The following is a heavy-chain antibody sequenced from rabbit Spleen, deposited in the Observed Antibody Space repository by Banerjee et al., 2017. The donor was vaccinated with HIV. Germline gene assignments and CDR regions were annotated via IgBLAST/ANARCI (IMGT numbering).Heavy chain of an antibody. V-gene: IGHV1S45*01. J-gene: IGHJ4*01. CDR2: IDVTKSGNT. D-gene: IGHD4-2*01. Sequence: QEQLEESGGDLVKPEGSLTLTCTASGLSFNSRYWICWVRQAPGKGLEWIACIDVTKSGNTYYTNWAKGRFTISKTSSTTVALQVPSLTAADTATYFCARDAAGREDFNLWGQGTLVTVS. CDR1: GLSFNSRYW. CDR3: ARDAAGREDFNL.